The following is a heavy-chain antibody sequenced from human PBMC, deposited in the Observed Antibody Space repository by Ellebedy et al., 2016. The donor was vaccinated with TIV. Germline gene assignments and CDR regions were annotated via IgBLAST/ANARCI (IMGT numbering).Heavy chain of an antibody. CDR1: GFTFSSYS. V-gene: IGHV3-21*01. D-gene: IGHD6-13*01. CDR3: ARDDGIAAATYFDY. CDR2: ISSSSYI. Sequence: LSLTCAASGFTFSSYSMNWVRQAPGKGLEWVSSISSSSYIYYADSVKGRFTISRDNAKNSLYLQMNSLRDEDTAVYYCARDDGIAAATYFDYWGQGTLVTVSS. J-gene: IGHJ4*02.